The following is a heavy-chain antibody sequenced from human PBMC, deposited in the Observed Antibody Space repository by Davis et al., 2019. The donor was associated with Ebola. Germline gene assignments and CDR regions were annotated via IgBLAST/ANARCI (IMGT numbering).Heavy chain of an antibody. CDR1: GGSSSGYY. CDR2: INPSGST. Sequence: MPSETLSLTCALYGGSSSGYYWSCISQPPGKGLEWIGEINPSGSTNYNTTLKSQVTISVDTSKNQFSLKLSSVTAADTAVYYCARLVTHLDYWGQGTLVTVSS. CDR3: ARLVTHLDY. V-gene: IGHV4-34*01. J-gene: IGHJ4*02.